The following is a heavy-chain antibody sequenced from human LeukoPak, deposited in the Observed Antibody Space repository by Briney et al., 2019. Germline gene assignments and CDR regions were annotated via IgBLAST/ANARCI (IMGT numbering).Heavy chain of an antibody. CDR2: ISYDGNNK. J-gene: IGHJ5*02. CDR1: GFTFSSYG. Sequence: GGSLRLSCAASGFTFSSYGMHWVRQAPGKGLEWVAVISYDGNNKYYADSVKGRFTISRDNSKNTLYLQMNSLRAEDTAVYYCAKEGLEANWFDPWGQGTLVTVSS. V-gene: IGHV3-30*18. D-gene: IGHD1-1*01. CDR3: AKEGLEANWFDP.